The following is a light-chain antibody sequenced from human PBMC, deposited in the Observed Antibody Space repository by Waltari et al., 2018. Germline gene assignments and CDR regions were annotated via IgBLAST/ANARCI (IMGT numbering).Light chain of an antibody. CDR2: EVI. Sequence: QSALTQPASVSGSPGQSITISCTGTSSDVGAFDSVSWYQQHPGKAPQLIIYEVISRPSGISDRFSGSKSDNTASLTIFDLQPEDEADYYCSSFTTRSTYAFGAGTKVTVL. J-gene: IGLJ1*01. CDR1: SSDVGAFDS. V-gene: IGLV2-14*01. CDR3: SSFTTRSTYA.